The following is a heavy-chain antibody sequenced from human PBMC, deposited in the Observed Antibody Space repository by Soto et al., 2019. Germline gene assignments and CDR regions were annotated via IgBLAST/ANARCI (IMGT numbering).Heavy chain of an antibody. CDR1: GFSFSGST. D-gene: IGHD5-12*01. V-gene: IGHV3-73*01. CDR3: TRHSVDIVATID. J-gene: IGHJ4*02. CDR2: IKNKANSYAT. Sequence: EVQLVESGGGLVQPGGSLKLSCAASGFSFSGSTIHWVRQASGKGLEWVGRIKNKANSYATAYAASVKGRFTISRDDSKTTAYLQMNSLKTEATAVYYCTRHSVDIVATIDWVQGNLFTVSS.